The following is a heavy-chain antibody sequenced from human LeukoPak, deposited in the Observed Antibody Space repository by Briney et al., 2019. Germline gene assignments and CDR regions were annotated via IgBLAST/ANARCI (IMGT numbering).Heavy chain of an antibody. D-gene: IGHD3-16*01. V-gene: IGHV3-7*01. J-gene: IGHJ4*02. CDR3: ADLGSRD. CDR1: GFTFSRAW. CDR2: IKDDGSDK. Sequence: GGSLRLSCAASGFTFSRAWMTWVRQAPGKGLEWVATIKDDGSDKYYVDSVKGRFTISRDNAKKSLWLQMNSLRVEDTAMYYCADLGSRDWGQGTLVTVSS.